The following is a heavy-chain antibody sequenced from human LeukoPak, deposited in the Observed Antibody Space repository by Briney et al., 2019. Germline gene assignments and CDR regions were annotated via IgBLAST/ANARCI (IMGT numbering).Heavy chain of an antibody. D-gene: IGHD3-22*01. CDR3: AKVLTVYYYDSSGYWDY. CDR1: GFTFSSYA. J-gene: IGHJ4*02. Sequence: PGGSLRLSCAASGFTFSSYAMSWVCQARGKGLEWVSAISGSGGSTYYADSVKGRFTISRDNSKNTLYLQMNSLRAEDTAVYYCAKVLTVYYYDSSGYWDYWGQGTLVTVSS. CDR2: ISGSGGST. V-gene: IGHV3-23*01.